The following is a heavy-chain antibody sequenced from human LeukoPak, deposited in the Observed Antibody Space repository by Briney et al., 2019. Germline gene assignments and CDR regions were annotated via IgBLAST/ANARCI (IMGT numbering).Heavy chain of an antibody. CDR3: ARASTYYYDSSGYYPRGAFNY. Sequence: SETLSLTCAVYGGSFSGYYWSWIRQPPGKGLEWIGEINHSGSTNYNPSLKSRVTISVDTSKNQFSLKLSSVTAADTAVYYCARASTYYYDSSGYYPRGAFNYWGQGTLVTVSS. CDR1: GGSFSGYY. V-gene: IGHV4-34*01. J-gene: IGHJ4*02. CDR2: INHSGST. D-gene: IGHD3-22*01.